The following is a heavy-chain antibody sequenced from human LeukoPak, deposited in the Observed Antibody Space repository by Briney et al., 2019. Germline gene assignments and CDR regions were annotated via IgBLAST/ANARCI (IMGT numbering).Heavy chain of an antibody. CDR3: ARGGGLRYFDWLLLGWFDP. CDR2: IYTSGST. CDR1: GGSISSGCYY. Sequence: SESLSLTCTVSGGSISSGCYYWSWLRQPAGKGLEWIGRIYTSGSTNYNPSLKSRVTISVDTSKNQFSLKLSSVTAADTAVYYCARGGGLRYFDWLLLGWFDPWGQGTLVTVSS. V-gene: IGHV4-61*02. D-gene: IGHD3-9*01. J-gene: IGHJ5*02.